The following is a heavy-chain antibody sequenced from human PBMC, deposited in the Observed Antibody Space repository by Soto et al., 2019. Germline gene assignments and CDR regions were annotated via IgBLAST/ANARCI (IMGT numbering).Heavy chain of an antibody. J-gene: IGHJ5*02. CDR3: ARHHCSGGSCPILDSRFDP. V-gene: IGHV1-2*02. CDR1: GYTFTGYY. Sequence: ASVKVSCKASGYTFTGYYMHWVRQAPGQGLEWMGWINPNSGGTNYAQKFQGRVTMTRDTSISTAYMGLSRLRSDDTAVYYCARHHCSGGSCPILDSRFDPWGQGTLVTVSS. D-gene: IGHD2-15*01. CDR2: INPNSGGT.